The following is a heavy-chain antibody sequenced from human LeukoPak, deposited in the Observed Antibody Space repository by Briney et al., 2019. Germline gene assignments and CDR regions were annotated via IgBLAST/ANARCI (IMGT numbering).Heavy chain of an antibody. CDR1: GGSFSGYY. CDR3: ARHVYSGSGGDY. V-gene: IGHV4-34*01. D-gene: IGHD1-26*01. CDR2: INHSGST. J-gene: IGHJ4*02. Sequence: SETLSLTCAVYGGSFSGYYWSGIRQPPGKGLEWIGEINHSGSTNYNPSLKSRVTISVDTSKNQFSLKLSSATAADTAVYYCARHVYSGSGGDYWGQGTLVTVSS.